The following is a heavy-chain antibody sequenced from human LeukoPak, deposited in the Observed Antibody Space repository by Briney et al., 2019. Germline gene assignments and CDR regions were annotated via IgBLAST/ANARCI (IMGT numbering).Heavy chain of an antibody. D-gene: IGHD2-21*02. CDR2: IYTSGST. CDR3: ARDNVVVTAIPFDY. CDR1: GGSISSYY. J-gene: IGHJ4*02. V-gene: IGHV4-4*07. Sequence: SETLSLTCTVSGGSISSYYWSWSLQPAGKGLEWIGRIYTSGSTNYNPSLKSRVTMSVDTSKNQFSLKLSSVTAADTAVYYCARDNVVVTAIPFDYWGQGTLVTVSS.